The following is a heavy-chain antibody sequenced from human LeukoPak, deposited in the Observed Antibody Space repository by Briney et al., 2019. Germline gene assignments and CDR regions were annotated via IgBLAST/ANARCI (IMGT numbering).Heavy chain of an antibody. Sequence: ASVKVSCKASGGTFITYTINWARQAPGQGLEWMGGIIPIFGTANYAQKFQGRITITTDDSTSTAYMELSSLRSEDTAVYYCATYMLRDNWNVHTFDSWGQGTLVTVSS. CDR1: GGTFITYT. CDR2: IIPIFGTA. D-gene: IGHD1-1*01. CDR3: ATYMLRDNWNVHTFDS. J-gene: IGHJ4*02. V-gene: IGHV1-69*05.